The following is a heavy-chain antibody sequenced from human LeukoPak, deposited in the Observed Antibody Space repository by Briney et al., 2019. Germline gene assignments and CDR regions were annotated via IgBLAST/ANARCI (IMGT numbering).Heavy chain of an antibody. CDR3: ARDPVVAATGNWFDP. Sequence: AASVKVSCKASGGTFSSYAISWVRQAPGQGLEWMGWISAYNGNTNYAQKLQGRVTMTTDTSTSTAYMELRSLRSDDTAVYYCARDPVVAATGNWFDPWGQGTLVTVSS. J-gene: IGHJ5*02. CDR2: ISAYNGNT. D-gene: IGHD2-15*01. CDR1: GGTFSSYA. V-gene: IGHV1-18*01.